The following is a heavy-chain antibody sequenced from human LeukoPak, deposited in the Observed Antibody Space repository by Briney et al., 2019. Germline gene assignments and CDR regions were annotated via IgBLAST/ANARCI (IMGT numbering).Heavy chain of an antibody. J-gene: IGHJ4*02. CDR2: INHSGST. CDR1: GGSFSGYY. CDR3: ARAATVEY. D-gene: IGHD4-17*01. Sequence: SETLSLTCAVYGGSFSGYYWSWIRQPPGRGLEWIGEINHSGSTNYNPFLKSRVTISVDTSKNQFSLKLSSVTAADTAVYYCARAATVEYWGQGTLVTVSS. V-gene: IGHV4-34*01.